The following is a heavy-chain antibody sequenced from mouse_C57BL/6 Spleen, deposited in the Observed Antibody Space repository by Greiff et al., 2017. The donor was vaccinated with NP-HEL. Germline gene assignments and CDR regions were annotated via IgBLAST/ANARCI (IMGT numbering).Heavy chain of an antibody. CDR1: GFSLTSYA. Sequence: VQLVESGPGLVAPSQSLSITCTVSGFSLTSYAISWVRQPPGKGLEWLGVIWTGGGTNYNSALKSRLSISKDNSKSQVFLKMNSLQTDDTARNYCARAAVYYGSSYWYFDVWGTGTTVTVSS. D-gene: IGHD1-1*01. J-gene: IGHJ1*03. CDR2: IWTGGGT. V-gene: IGHV2-9-1*01. CDR3: ARAAVYYGSSYWYFDV.